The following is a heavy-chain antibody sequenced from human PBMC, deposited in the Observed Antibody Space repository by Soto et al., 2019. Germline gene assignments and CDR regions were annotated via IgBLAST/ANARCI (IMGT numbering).Heavy chain of an antibody. CDR2: ISAYNSNT. D-gene: IGHD3-22*01. Sequence: ASVKVSCKASGYTFTSYGISWVRQAPGQGLEWMGWISAYNSNTNYAQKLQGRVTMTTDTSTSTAYMELRSLRSDDTAVYYCARVARHYYASSGYSSGAFDIWGQGTMVTVSS. J-gene: IGHJ3*02. V-gene: IGHV1-18*04. CDR1: GYTFTSYG. CDR3: ARVARHYYASSGYSSGAFDI.